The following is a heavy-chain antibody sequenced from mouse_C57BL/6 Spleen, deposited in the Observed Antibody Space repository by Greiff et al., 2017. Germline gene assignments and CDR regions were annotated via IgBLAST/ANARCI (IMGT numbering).Heavy chain of an antibody. V-gene: IGHV3-6*01. CDR1: GYSITSGYY. CDR3: AIDGNYYGPFAY. D-gene: IGHD1-2*01. CDR2: ISYDGSN. Sequence: ESGPGLVKPSQSLSLTCSVTGYSITSGYYWNWIRQFPGNKLEWMGYISYDGSNNYNPSLKNRISITRDTSKNQFFLKLNSVTTEDTATYYCAIDGNYYGPFAYWGQGTLVTVSA. J-gene: IGHJ3*01.